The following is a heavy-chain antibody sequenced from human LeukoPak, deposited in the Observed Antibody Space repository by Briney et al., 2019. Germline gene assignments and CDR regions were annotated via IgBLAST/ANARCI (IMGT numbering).Heavy chain of an antibody. D-gene: IGHD2-15*01. CDR3: ARVCSGGTCLDH. CDR1: GGSISSGGYY. V-gene: IGHV4-31*03. CDR2: IYYSGST. Sequence: SQTLSLTCTVSGGSISSGGYYWSWIRQHPGKGLEWIGYIYYSGSTYYNPSLKSRVTISVDTSKNQFSLKLSSVTAADTAVYYCARVCSGGTCLDHWGQGTLVTVSS. J-gene: IGHJ4*02.